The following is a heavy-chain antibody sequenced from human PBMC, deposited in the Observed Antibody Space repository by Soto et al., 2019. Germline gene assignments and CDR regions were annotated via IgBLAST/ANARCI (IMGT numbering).Heavy chain of an antibody. CDR2: VHHSWGS. Sequence: SETLSLTCTVSGGSISSYYWSWFRQSPGKRMEWIGYVHHSWGSSYNPSLQSRVAISLDTSNSQFSLKVTSVTATDTAVYYCARQGFGPLHGLVDVWGQGTTVTVSS. CDR3: ARQGFGPLHGLVDV. J-gene: IGHJ6*02. D-gene: IGHD3-10*01. CDR1: GGSISSYY. V-gene: IGHV4-59*08.